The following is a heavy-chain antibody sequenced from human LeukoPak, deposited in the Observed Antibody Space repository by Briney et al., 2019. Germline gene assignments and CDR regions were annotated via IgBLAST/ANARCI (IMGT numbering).Heavy chain of an antibody. J-gene: IGHJ4*02. CDR2: IYYSGGT. V-gene: IGHV4-59*01. D-gene: IGHD5-24*01. CDR1: GVSLSRYY. CDR3: ARAEGDGYNVNSDF. Sequence: SETLSLTCNVSGVSLSRYYWSWIRQPPGKGLEWIGYIYYSGGTNYSPSLESRVTMSVDTSKNQFSLKLTSVAAADTAVYYCARAEGDGYNVNSDFWGQGTLVTVSS.